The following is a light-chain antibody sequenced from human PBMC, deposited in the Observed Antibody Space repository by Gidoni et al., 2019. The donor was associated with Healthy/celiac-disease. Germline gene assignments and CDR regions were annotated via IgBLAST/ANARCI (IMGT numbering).Light chain of an antibody. CDR1: QSISSY. V-gene: IGKV1-39*01. CDR2: AAS. Sequence: DIPMTQSPSSLSASVGDRVTITCRASQSISSYLNWYKQKPVTAPKRLINAASSLQSGVPSGISGGSSGADVTITISSLLPEDFATDYYQQSYSTPSRSFGGGTKVEIK. CDR3: QQSYSTPSRS. J-gene: IGKJ4*01.